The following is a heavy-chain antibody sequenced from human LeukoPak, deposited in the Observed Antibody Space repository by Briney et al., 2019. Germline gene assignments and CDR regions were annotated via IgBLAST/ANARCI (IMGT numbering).Heavy chain of an antibody. CDR3: ARVRRSSSWYDWFDP. V-gene: IGHV4-34*01. CDR2: INHSGST. D-gene: IGHD6-13*01. J-gene: IGHJ5*02. CDR1: GGSFSGYY. Sequence: SETLSLTCAVYGGSFSGYYWSWIRQPPGKGLEWIGEINHSGSTNHNPSLKSRVTISVDTSKNQFSLKLSSVTAADTAVYYCARVRRSSSWYDWFDPWGQGTLVTVSS.